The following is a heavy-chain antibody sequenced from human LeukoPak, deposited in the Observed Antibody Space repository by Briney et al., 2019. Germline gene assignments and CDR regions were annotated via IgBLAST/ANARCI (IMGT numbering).Heavy chain of an antibody. J-gene: IGHJ4*02. D-gene: IGHD3-9*01. CDR2: ISSSGSTI. Sequence: PGGSLRLSCAASGFTFSNAWMSWIRQAPGEGLEWVSYISSSGSTIYYADSVKGRFTISRDNAKNSPYLQMNSLRAEDTAVYYCARGRLGDILTGYQGSYYFDYWGQGTLVTVSS. CDR1: GFTFSNAW. CDR3: ARGRLGDILTGYQGSYYFDY. V-gene: IGHV3-11*01.